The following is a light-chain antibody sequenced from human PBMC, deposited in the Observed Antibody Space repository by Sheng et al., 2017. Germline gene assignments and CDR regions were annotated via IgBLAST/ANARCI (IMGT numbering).Light chain of an antibody. V-gene: IGKV3-11*01. CDR2: DAS. CDR1: QSVGNN. CDR3: QQRGNWPIT. Sequence: EIVMTQSPATLSVSPGERANLSCRASQSVGNNLVWYQHKPGQAPRLLISDASNRATDIPARFSASGSGADFTLTISSLEPEDFAVYYCQQRGNWPITFGQGTQLEIK. J-gene: IGKJ5*01.